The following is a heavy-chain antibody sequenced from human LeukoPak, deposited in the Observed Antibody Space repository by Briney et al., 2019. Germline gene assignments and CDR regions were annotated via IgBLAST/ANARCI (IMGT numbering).Heavy chain of an antibody. CDR2: INSDGSST. CDR3: AKGTGIAVAGIDYFDY. V-gene: IGHV3-74*01. Sequence: GGSLRLSCAASGFTFSSYWKHWVRQAPGKGLVWVSRINSDGSSTSYADSVKGRFTISRDNAKNSLYLQMNSLRAEDMALYYCAKGTGIAVAGIDYFDYWGQGTLVTVSS. CDR1: GFTFSSYW. D-gene: IGHD6-19*01. J-gene: IGHJ4*02.